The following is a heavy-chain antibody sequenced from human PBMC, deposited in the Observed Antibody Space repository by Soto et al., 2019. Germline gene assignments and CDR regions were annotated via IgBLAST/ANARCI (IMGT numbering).Heavy chain of an antibody. D-gene: IGHD6-13*01. CDR3: AKSALSGIAAAGTYYGMDV. CDR2: ISGSGGST. V-gene: IGHV3-23*01. Sequence: GGSLRLSCAASGFTFSSYAMSWVRQAPGKGLEWVSAISGSGGSTYYADSVKGRFTISRDNSKNTLYLQMNSLRAEDTAVYYCAKSALSGIAAAGTYYGMDVWGQGTTVTVS. J-gene: IGHJ6*02. CDR1: GFTFSSYA.